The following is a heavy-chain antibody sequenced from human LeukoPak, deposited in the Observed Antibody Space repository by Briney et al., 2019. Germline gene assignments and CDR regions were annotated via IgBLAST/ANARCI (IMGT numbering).Heavy chain of an antibody. J-gene: IGHJ4*02. D-gene: IGHD5-18*01. CDR2: VSGSGAST. CDR3: AKDPPGGYPPYYFDY. CDR1: GFTFSSYA. V-gene: IGHV3-23*01. Sequence: PGGSLRLSCAASGFTFSSYAMSWVRQAPGKGLEWVSAVSGSGASTNYADSVKGRFTISRDNSKNTLYLQMNSLRAEDTAVYYCAKDPPGGYPPYYFDYWGQGTLVTVSS.